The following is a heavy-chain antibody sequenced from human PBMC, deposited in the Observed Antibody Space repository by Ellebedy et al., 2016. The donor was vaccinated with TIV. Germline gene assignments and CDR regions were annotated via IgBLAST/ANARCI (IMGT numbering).Heavy chain of an antibody. J-gene: IGHJ5*02. D-gene: IGHD4-17*01. V-gene: IGHV3-11*01. Sequence: GGSLRLXCAASGFTFSDYHMTWIRQVPGKGLECISYISRSGSTIYYADSVKGRFTISRDNAKSSLYLQMNSLRAEDTAIYYCARDPTTEYGDYNWFDPWGQGTLVTVSS. CDR3: ARDPTTEYGDYNWFDP. CDR1: GFTFSDYH. CDR2: ISRSGSTI.